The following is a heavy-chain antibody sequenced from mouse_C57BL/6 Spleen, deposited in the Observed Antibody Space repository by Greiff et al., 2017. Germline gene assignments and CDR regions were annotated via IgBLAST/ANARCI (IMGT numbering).Heavy chain of an antibody. CDR2: IYPGDGAT. CDR3: ARSGITTVVARYFDV. D-gene: IGHD1-1*01. J-gene: IGHJ1*03. CDR1: GYAFSSYW. V-gene: IGHV1-80*01. Sequence: VQLQQSGAELVKPGASVKISCKASGYAFSSYWMNWVKQRPGKGLEWIGQIYPGDGATNYNGKFKGKATLTADKSSSTAYMQLSSLTSEDSAVYFCARSGITTVVARYFDVWGTGTTVTVSS.